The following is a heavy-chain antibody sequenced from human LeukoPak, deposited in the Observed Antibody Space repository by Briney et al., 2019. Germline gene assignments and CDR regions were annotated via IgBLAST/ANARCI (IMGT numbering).Heavy chain of an antibody. J-gene: IGHJ4*02. CDR1: GGSISSYY. CDR2: IYYSGST. Sequence: SETLSLTCTVSGGSISSYYWSWIRLPPGKGLEWIGYIYYSGSTTYNPSLKSRVTISVDTSKNQFSLKLSSVTAADTAVYYCARSGYYGREFDYWGQGTLVTVSS. V-gene: IGHV4-59*01. CDR3: ARSGYYGREFDY. D-gene: IGHD3-3*01.